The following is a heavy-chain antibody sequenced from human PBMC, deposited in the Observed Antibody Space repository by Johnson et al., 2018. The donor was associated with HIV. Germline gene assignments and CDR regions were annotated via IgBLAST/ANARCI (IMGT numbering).Heavy chain of an antibody. D-gene: IGHD1-1*01. CDR3: ARSGPNWAFDF. V-gene: IGHV3-20*04. CDR2: INWNGGST. CDR1: GFTFDDYG. Sequence: VQLVESGGGVVRPGGSLRLSCAASGFTFDDYGMSWVRQDPGEGLEWVSGINWNGGSTGYADSVKGRFTISRDNARNTMFLQRNSLRAEDVAVYYCARSGPNWAFDFWGQGTMVTVSS. J-gene: IGHJ3*01.